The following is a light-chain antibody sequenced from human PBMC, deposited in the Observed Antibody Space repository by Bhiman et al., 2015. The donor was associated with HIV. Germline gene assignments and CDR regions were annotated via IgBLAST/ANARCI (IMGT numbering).Light chain of an antibody. J-gene: IGLJ2*01. CDR2: GEN. V-gene: IGLV3-19*01. CDR3: QSRDSSGSHLL. Sequence: SSELTQDPAVSVALGQTVRITCQGDSLRTYYASWYQQKPGQAPLLVIFGENNRPSGIPDRFSGSTSGTTASLTISGAQPEDEADYYCQSRDSSGSHLLFGGGTKLTVL. CDR1: SLRTYY.